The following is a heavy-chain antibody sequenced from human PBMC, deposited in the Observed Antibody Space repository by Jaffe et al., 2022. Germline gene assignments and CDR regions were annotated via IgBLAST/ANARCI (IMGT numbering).Heavy chain of an antibody. CDR2: INPSGGST. Sequence: QVQLVQSGAEVKKPGASVKVSCKASGYTFTSYYMHWVRQAPGQGLEWMGIINPSGGSTSYAQKFQGRVTMTRDTSTSTVYMELSSLRSEDTAVYYCARAGGSSWFTYYYYYMDVWGKGTTVTVSS. CDR3: ARAGGSSWFTYYYYYMDV. J-gene: IGHJ6*03. CDR1: GYTFTSYY. V-gene: IGHV1-46*01. D-gene: IGHD6-13*01.